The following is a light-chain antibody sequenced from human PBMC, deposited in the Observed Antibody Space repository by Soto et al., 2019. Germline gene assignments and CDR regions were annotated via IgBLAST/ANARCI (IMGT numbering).Light chain of an antibody. CDR1: SSNIGAGYD. CDR2: TNS. V-gene: IGLV1-40*01. Sequence: QSVLTQPPSVSGAPGQRVTISCTGSSSNIGAGYDVHWYQHLPGTAPKLLIYTNSNRPSGVPDRFSGSKSGTSASLAITGLQAEDEADYYCQSFDRSLSGSVVFGGGTKVTLL. CDR3: QSFDRSLSGSVV. J-gene: IGLJ2*01.